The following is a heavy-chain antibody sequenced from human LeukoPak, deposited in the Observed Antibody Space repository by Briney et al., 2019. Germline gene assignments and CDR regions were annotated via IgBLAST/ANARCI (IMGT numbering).Heavy chain of an antibody. J-gene: IGHJ6*03. CDR2: IRYDGSNK. CDR3: AKGRVSGFYYMDV. Sequence: SGGSLRLSCAASGFTFSSYWMHWVRQAPGKGLEWVAFIRYDGSNKYYADSVKGRFTISRDNSKNTLYLQMNSLRAEDTAVYYCAKGRVSGFYYMDVWGKGTTVTISS. CDR1: GFTFSSYW. D-gene: IGHD3-10*01. V-gene: IGHV3-30*02.